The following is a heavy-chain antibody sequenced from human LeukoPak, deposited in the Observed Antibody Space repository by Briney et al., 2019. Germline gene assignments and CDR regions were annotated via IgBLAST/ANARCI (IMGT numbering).Heavy chain of an antibody. CDR1: GGSFSGYY. Sequence: SETLSLTCAVYGGSFSGYYWSWIRQPPGKGLEWIGEINHSGSTNYNPSLKSRVTISVDTSKNQFSLKLSSVTAADTAVYHCARRLDGSGWYDDYWGQGTLVTVSS. J-gene: IGHJ4*02. V-gene: IGHV4-34*01. CDR2: INHSGST. D-gene: IGHD6-19*01. CDR3: ARRLDGSGWYDDY.